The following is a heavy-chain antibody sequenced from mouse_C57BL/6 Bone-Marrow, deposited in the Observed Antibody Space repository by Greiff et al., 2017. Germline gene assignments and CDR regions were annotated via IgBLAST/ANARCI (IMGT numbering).Heavy chain of an antibody. Sequence: VKLQESGPGLVQPSQSLSITCTVSGFSLTSYGVHWVRQSPGKGLEWLGVIWRGGSTDYNAALMSRLSITKDNSNSQVFFKMNSLQADDTAIYYCATHWYFDFWGTGTTVTVSS. V-gene: IGHV2-5*01. CDR1: GFSLTSYG. J-gene: IGHJ1*03. CDR3: ATHWYFDF. CDR2: IWRGGST.